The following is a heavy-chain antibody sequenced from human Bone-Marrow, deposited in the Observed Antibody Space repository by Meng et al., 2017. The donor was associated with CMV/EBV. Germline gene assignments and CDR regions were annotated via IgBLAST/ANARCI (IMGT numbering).Heavy chain of an antibody. Sequence: GESLKISCAASGLTVSSNSMSWVRQAPGKGLEWVSVIYSGGSTYYADSVKGRFTISRDNSKNTLYLQMNSLRAEDTAVYYCAKDHAYIVVVPAAHRLGGDAFDIWGQGTMVTVSS. CDR3: AKDHAYIVVVPAAHRLGGDAFDI. CDR1: GLTVSSNS. CDR2: IYSGGST. J-gene: IGHJ3*02. V-gene: IGHV3-66*01. D-gene: IGHD2-2*01.